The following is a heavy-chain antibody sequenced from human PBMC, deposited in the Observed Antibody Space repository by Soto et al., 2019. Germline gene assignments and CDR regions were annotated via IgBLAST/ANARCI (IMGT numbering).Heavy chain of an antibody. CDR2: IYFTGST. CDR1: GGSISSYY. V-gene: IGHV4-59*01. J-gene: IGHJ4*02. Sequence: QVQLQESGPGLVKPSETLSLTCTVSGGSISSYYWSWIRQPPGKGLAWIGYIYFTGSTNYNPSLKSRVTISVDTTKIQFSLKLSSVTAADTAVYYCARGREYYDSSGYHYYFDYWGQGTLVTVSS. CDR3: ARGREYYDSSGYHYYFDY. D-gene: IGHD3-22*01.